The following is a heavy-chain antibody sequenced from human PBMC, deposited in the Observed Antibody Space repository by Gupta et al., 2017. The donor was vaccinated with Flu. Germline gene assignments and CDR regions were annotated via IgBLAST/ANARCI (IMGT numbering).Heavy chain of an antibody. D-gene: IGHD2-15*01. CDR2: IIPVFGPT. Sequence: INGVRQAPGQGLEGMGGIIPVFGPTNYAQKFQGRVTITADEATSTAYMELSSRGSEDTAVNYGARKGGGHCSGGTCYSFDYWGQGTRGTVSS. CDR3: ARKGGGHCSGGTCYSFDY. J-gene: IGHJ4*02. V-gene: IGHV1-69*01.